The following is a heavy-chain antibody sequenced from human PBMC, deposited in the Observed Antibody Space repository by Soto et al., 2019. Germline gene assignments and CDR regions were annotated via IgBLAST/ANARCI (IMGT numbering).Heavy chain of an antibody. V-gene: IGHV5-51*01. CDR2: VYPGDSVT. CDR1: AYSFTSYW. CDR3: ERHSYDFWRGYCPQYYNYGMDV. D-gene: IGHD3-3*01. J-gene: IGHJ6*02. Sequence: GQSLKMSSKPSAYSFTSYWIGCVRHMAGKCMEWMAIVYPGDSVTRYSPSFQVQVTISADKSISTAYLQWRGLSASDTSMSYSERHSYDFWRGYCPQYYNYGMDVWGQGTTVAVSS.